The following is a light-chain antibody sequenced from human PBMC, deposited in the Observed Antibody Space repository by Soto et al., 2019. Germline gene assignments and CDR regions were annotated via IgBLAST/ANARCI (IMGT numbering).Light chain of an antibody. CDR1: QRLLYRSNNKNY. CDR2: CAS. CDR3: QQYYNPPWT. J-gene: IGKJ1*01. V-gene: IGKV4-1*01. Sequence: DTVMSQSPASLAVSLGGRATINCKSSQRLLYRSNNKNYLAWYQHKARQPPKLLIYCASTRDSGVPVRFSGCGSGTDFTLTINNVQAEDVAVDYCQQYYNPPWTFGQGTKVEI.